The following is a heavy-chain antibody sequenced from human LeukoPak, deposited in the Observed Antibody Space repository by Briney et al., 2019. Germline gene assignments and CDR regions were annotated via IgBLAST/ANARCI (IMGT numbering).Heavy chain of an antibody. CDR3: AKWLWFGELLSTADY. CDR1: GFTFSNYG. D-gene: IGHD3-10*01. V-gene: IGHV3-23*01. Sequence: SGGSLRLSCAASGFTFSNYGMSWVRQAPGKGLEWVSVISGSGANTYYADSVKGRFTISRDNSKNTLYLQMNSLRAEDTAVYYCAKWLWFGELLSTADYWGQGTLVTVSS. J-gene: IGHJ4*02. CDR2: ISGSGANT.